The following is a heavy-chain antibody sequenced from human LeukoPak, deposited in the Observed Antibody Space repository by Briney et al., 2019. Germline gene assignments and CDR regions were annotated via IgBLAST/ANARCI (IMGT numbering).Heavy chain of an antibody. Sequence: SETLSLTCTVSGGSISSYYWSWIRQPPGKGLEWIGYIYYSGSTNYNPSLKSRVTISVDTSKNQFSLKLSSVTAADTAVYYRAREHGSYVPYWGQGTLVTVSS. J-gene: IGHJ4*02. D-gene: IGHD1-26*01. CDR3: AREHGSYVPY. V-gene: IGHV4-59*01. CDR2: IYYSGST. CDR1: GGSISSYY.